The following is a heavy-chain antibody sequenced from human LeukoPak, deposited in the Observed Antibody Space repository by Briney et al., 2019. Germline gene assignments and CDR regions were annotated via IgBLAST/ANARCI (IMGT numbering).Heavy chain of an antibody. V-gene: IGHV3-33*08. CDR2: IWYDGSNK. Sequence: PGGSLRLSCAASGFTFSSSAMSWVRQAPGKGLEWVAVIWYDGSNKYYADSVKGRFTISRDNSKNTLYLQMNSLRAEDTAVYYCARELPPVVTYYFDYWGQGTLVTVSS. J-gene: IGHJ4*02. CDR3: ARELPPVVTYYFDY. D-gene: IGHD3-22*01. CDR1: GFTFSSSA.